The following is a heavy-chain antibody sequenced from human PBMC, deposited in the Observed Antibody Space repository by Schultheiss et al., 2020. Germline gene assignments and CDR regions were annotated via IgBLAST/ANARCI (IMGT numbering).Heavy chain of an antibody. D-gene: IGHD4-23*01. CDR3: ARETGGGNGRGWFDP. J-gene: IGHJ5*02. Sequence: SETLSLTCAVSGGSISSSNWWSWVRQHPGKGLEWIGYIYYSGSTYYNPSLKSRVTISVDTSKNQFSLKLSSVTAADTAVYYCARETGGGNGRGWFDPWGQGTLVTVSS. CDR1: GGSISSSNW. CDR2: IYYSGST. V-gene: IGHV4-31*11.